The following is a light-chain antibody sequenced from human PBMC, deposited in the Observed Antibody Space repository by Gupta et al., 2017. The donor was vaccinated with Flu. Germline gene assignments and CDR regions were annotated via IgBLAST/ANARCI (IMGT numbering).Light chain of an antibody. V-gene: IGKV1-39*01. Sequence: RTSEIINTYLNWYQQKPGKAPKLLIYVASHLQSGVPSRFSGSGSGTDFTLTISNIQLEDFATYYCQQSQSSWLTFGGGTKVEI. CDR1: EIINTY. CDR2: VAS. J-gene: IGKJ4*01. CDR3: QQSQSSWLT.